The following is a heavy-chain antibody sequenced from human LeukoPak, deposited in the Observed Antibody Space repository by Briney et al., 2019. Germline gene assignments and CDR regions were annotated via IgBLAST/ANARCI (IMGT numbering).Heavy chain of an antibody. J-gene: IGHJ5*02. V-gene: IGHV4-34*01. CDR2: INHSGST. CDR3: ASFLDFWSGYYKGFDP. D-gene: IGHD3-3*01. Sequence: NPSETLSLTCAVYGGSFSGYYWSWIRRPPGKGLEWIGEINHSGSTNYNPSLKSRVTISVDTSKNQFSLKLSSVTAADTAVYYCASFLDFWSGYYKGFDPWGQGTLVTVSS. CDR1: GGSFSGYY.